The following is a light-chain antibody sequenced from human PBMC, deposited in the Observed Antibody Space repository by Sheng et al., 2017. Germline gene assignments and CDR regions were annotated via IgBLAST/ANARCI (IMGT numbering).Light chain of an antibody. CDR3: QQYGSSPRT. J-gene: IGKJ1*01. V-gene: IGKV3-20*01. CDR1: QSLSGSY. CDR2: AAS. Sequence: EIVLTQSPATLSLSPGESATLSCRASQSLSGSYLAWYQQKPGQAPRLIMYAASTRATGIPDRVSGSGSGTEFTLTISILQSEDFAVYCCQQYGSSPRTFGQGTKVEIK.